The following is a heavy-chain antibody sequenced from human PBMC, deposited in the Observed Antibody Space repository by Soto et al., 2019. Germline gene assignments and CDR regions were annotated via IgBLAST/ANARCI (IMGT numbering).Heavy chain of an antibody. J-gene: IGHJ6*02. Sequence: PGESLKISCKGSGYTFTNYWIGWVRQMPGKGPEWMGIIYPGDSDTKYNPSFQGQVTISADKSITTTYLQWSSLKASDTAIYYCAASIFYYGMDARGQGPTVTVS. CDR3: AASIFYYGMDA. V-gene: IGHV5-51*01. D-gene: IGHD3-9*01. CDR2: IYPGDSDT. CDR1: GYTFTNYW.